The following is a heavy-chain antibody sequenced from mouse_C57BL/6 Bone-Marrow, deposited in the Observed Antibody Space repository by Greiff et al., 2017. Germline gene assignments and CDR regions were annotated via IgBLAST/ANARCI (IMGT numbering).Heavy chain of an antibody. Sequence: VHLVESGAELVRPGASVTLSCKASGYTFTDYEMHWVKQTPVHGLEWIGAIDPETGGTAYNQKFKGKAILTADKSSSTAYMELRSLTSEDSAVYYCTRGVPYAMDYWGQGTSVTVSS. CDR1: GYTFTDYE. J-gene: IGHJ4*01. CDR2: IDPETGGT. V-gene: IGHV1-15*01. CDR3: TRGVPYAMDY.